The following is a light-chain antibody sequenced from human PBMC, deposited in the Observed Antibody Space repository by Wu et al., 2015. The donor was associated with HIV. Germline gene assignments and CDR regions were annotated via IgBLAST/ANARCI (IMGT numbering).Light chain of an antibody. CDR3: QQYNNWPYS. Sequence: EIVMTQSPATLSVSPGERATLSCRASQSISSYVAWYQQKPGQAPRLLIYDTSNRATGIPARFSGSGSGTEFTLTISSLQSEDFAVYYCQQYNNWPYSFGQGTKLEIK. V-gene: IGKV3D-15*01. CDR2: DTS. J-gene: IGKJ2*03. CDR1: QSISSY.